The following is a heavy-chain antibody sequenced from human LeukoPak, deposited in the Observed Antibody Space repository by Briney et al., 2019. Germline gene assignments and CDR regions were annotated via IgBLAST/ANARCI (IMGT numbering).Heavy chain of an antibody. CDR3: ARLLGYSSGWSRFAY. Sequence: GGSLRLSCAASGFTFSSYAMHWVRQAPGKGLEWVAVISYDGSNKYYADSVKGRFTISRDNSKNTLYLQMNSLRAEDTAVYYCARLLGYSSGWSRFAYWGQGTLVTVSS. D-gene: IGHD6-19*01. CDR2: ISYDGSNK. CDR1: GFTFSSYA. J-gene: IGHJ4*02. V-gene: IGHV3-30-3*01.